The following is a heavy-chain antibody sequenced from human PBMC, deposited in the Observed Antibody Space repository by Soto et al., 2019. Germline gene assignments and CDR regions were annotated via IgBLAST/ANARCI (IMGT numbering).Heavy chain of an antibody. Sequence: ETLSRTCAVYGGSFSGYYWCWIRQPPVKGLEWIGEINHSGSTNYNPSLRSRVTISVDTSKNQFSLKLSSVTAADTAVYYCAREKMTTEPVTGTRYMDVWGKGTTLTVSS. D-gene: IGHD4-17*01. CDR2: INHSGST. V-gene: IGHV4-34*01. J-gene: IGHJ6*03. CDR1: GGSFSGYY. CDR3: AREKMTTEPVTGTRYMDV.